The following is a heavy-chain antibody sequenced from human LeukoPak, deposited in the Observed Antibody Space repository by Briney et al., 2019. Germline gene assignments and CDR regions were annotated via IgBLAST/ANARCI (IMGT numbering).Heavy chain of an antibody. CDR2: IKQDGSEK. V-gene: IGHV3-7*01. D-gene: IGHD1-26*01. CDR1: GFTFSSHW. J-gene: IGHJ4*02. Sequence: PGGSLRLSCAASGFTFSSHWMTWVRQAPGMGLEWVTNIKQDGSEKNYVDSVKGRLTISRDNAKNSLYLQMNSLRAEDTAVYYCARDPREGALEWGQGTLVTVSS. CDR3: ARDPREGALE.